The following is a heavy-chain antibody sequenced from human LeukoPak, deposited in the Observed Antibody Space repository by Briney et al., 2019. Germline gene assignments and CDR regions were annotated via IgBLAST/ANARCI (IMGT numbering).Heavy chain of an antibody. J-gene: IGHJ4*02. CDR2: IYSGGST. CDR1: GFTVSSNY. V-gene: IGHV3-66*04. D-gene: IGHD3-22*01. CDR3: ARRHNYYDSSGLDY. Sequence: PGGSVRLSCAASGFTVSSNYMSWVRQAPGKGLEWVSVIYSGGSTYYADSVKGRFTISRDNSKNTLYLQMNSLRAEDTAVYYCARRHNYYDSSGLDYWGQGTLVTVSS.